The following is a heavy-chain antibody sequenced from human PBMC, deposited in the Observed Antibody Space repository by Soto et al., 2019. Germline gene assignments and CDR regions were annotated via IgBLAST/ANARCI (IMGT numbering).Heavy chain of an antibody. CDR3: ASLRGSSSWYWHAFNI. J-gene: IGHJ3*02. CDR2: IYYSGST. CDR1: GGSISSDGYY. V-gene: IGHV4-39*01. D-gene: IGHD6-13*01. Sequence: SETLCLTCTVSGGSISSDGYYWGWIRQPPGKGLEWIGSIYYSGSTYYNPSLKTRVTISVDTSKNQSSLKLSSVTAADTSVYYCASLRGSSSWYWHAFNIWGQGTMVTGSS.